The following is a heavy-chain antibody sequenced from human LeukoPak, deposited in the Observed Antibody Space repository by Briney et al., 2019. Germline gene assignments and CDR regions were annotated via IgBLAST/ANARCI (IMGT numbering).Heavy chain of an antibody. J-gene: IGHJ4*02. CDR2: IYYSGST. CDR1: GGSINSGGYY. CDR3: ARVYADYYGSGSYYDY. V-gene: IGHV4-31*03. Sequence: SETLSLTCTVSGGSINSGGYYWSWIRQHPGKGLEWIGYIYYSGSTYYNPSLKSRVTISVDTSKNQFSLKLSSVTAADTAVYYCARVYADYYGSGSYYDYWGQGTLVTVSS. D-gene: IGHD3-10*01.